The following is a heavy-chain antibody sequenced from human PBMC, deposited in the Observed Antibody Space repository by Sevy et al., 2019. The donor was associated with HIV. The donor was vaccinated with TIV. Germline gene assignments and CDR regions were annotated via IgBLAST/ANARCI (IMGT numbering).Heavy chain of an antibody. D-gene: IGHD3-3*01. CDR2: IRSKANSYAT. CDR3: TSRPIWSGYSQIDYYYYGMDV. Sequence: GGSLRLSCAASGFTFSGSAMHWVRQDSGKGLEWVGRIRSKANSYATAYAASVKGRFTISRDDSKNTAYLQMNSLKTEDTAVYYCTSRPIWSGYSQIDYYYYGMDVWGQGTTVTVSS. J-gene: IGHJ6*02. CDR1: GFTFSGSA. V-gene: IGHV3-73*01.